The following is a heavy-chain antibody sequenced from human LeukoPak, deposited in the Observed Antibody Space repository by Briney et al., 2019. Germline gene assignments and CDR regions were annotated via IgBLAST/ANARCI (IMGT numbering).Heavy chain of an antibody. D-gene: IGHD6-13*01. J-gene: IGHJ6*02. V-gene: IGHV4-59*01. CDR3: ATYSSSRYYYGMDV. CDR2: IYYSGTT. CDR1: GDSISSYY. Sequence: SETLSFTCNVSGDSISSYYWSWIRQPPGKGLEWIGYIYYSGTTNYNPSLKSRVTMSVDTSKNQFSLNLSSVTAADTAVYFCATYSSSRYYYGMDVWGQGTTVTVSS.